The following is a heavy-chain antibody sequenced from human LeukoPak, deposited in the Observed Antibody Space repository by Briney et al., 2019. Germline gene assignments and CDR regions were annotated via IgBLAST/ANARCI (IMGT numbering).Heavy chain of an antibody. D-gene: IGHD4-17*01. CDR3: ARELFYGDYSSVPNWFDP. V-gene: IGHV3-30-3*01. Sequence: SXDGSNKYYADSVKGRFTISRDNSKNTLYLQMNSLRAEDTAVYYCARELFYGDYSSVPNWFDPWGQGTLVTVSS. CDR2: SXDGSNK. J-gene: IGHJ5*02.